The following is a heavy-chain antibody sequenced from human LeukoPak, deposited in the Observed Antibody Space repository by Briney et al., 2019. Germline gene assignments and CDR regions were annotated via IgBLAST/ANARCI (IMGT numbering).Heavy chain of an antibody. V-gene: IGHV3-48*04. CDR1: GFTFSSYG. J-gene: IGHJ4*02. CDR3: ARGDYVWGTSGYYFDY. D-gene: IGHD3-16*01. Sequence: GGSLRLSCAASGFTFSSYGMNWVRQAPGKGPEWVSYISSSGSTIYNADSVKGRFTISRDNTKNSLYLQMNSLRAEDTAVYYCARGDYVWGTSGYYFDYWGQGTLVTVSS. CDR2: ISSSGSTI.